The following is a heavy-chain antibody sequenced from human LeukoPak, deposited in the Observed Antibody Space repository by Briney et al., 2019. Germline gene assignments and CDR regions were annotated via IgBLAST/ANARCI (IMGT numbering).Heavy chain of an antibody. D-gene: IGHD1-20*01. Sequence: GGSLRLSCAASGFTFSSYAMHWVRQAPGKGLEWVAVISYDGSNKYYADSVKGRFTISRDNSKNTLYLQMNSLRAEDTAVYYCARLTGTYYYYYGMDVWXQGTTVTVSS. CDR2: ISYDGSNK. V-gene: IGHV3-30*04. CDR1: GFTFSSYA. CDR3: ARLTGTYYYYYGMDV. J-gene: IGHJ6*02.